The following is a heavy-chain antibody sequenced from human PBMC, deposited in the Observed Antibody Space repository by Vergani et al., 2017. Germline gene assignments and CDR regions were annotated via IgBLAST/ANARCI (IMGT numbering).Heavy chain of an antibody. CDR3: AKGSGFASPFNS. CDR1: GCTFDTHA. V-gene: IGHV1-69*01. Sequence: QVQLVQSGAEVQKPESSVKVSCRASGCTFDTHAFSWVRQAPGQRLEWMGAIIPIFGTTNYAPKFQGRVSITADESTNVVYMELNRLKSEDTALYFCAKGSGFASPFNSWGQGSPVIVSS. CDR2: IIPIFGTT. D-gene: IGHD5-12*01. J-gene: IGHJ4*02.